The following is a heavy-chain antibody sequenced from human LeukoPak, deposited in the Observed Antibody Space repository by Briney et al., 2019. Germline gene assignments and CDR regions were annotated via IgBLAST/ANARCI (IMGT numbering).Heavy chain of an antibody. Sequence: KAGRSLRLSCAASGFTFSSYSMNWVRQAPGKGLEWVSSISSSSSYIYYADSVKGRFTISRDNAKNSLYLQMNSLRAEDTAVYYCARGLGSLYVADWGQGTLVTVSS. CDR2: ISSSSSYI. J-gene: IGHJ4*02. CDR3: ARGLGSLYVAD. CDR1: GFTFSSYS. V-gene: IGHV3-21*01. D-gene: IGHD2-8*01.